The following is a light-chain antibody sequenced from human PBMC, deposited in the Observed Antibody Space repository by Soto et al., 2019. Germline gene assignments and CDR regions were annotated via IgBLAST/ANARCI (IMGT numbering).Light chain of an antibody. V-gene: IGKV3-15*01. J-gene: IGKJ1*01. CDR1: QSVNSN. CDR2: GAS. CDR3: QQYNSWPRT. Sequence: EIVMTQSPAPLSVSPGERATLSCRASQSVNSNLAWYQQKPGQAPKLLIYGASSRATGIPARFSGSGSGTEFTLTITSLQSEDVAVYYCQQYNSWPRTFGQGTKVDIK.